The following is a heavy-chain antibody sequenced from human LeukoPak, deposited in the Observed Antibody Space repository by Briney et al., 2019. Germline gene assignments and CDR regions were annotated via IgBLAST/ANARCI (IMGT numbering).Heavy chain of an antibody. J-gene: IGHJ4*02. CDR3: ARDLILSGSYYEDFDY. Sequence: ASVKVSCKASGYTFTSYDINWVRQATGQGLEWMGWINPNSGGTNYAQKFQGRVTMTRDTSISTAYMELSRLRSDDTAVYYRARDLILSGSYYEDFDYWGQGTLVTVSS. D-gene: IGHD1-26*01. CDR2: INPNSGGT. V-gene: IGHV1-2*02. CDR1: GYTFTSYD.